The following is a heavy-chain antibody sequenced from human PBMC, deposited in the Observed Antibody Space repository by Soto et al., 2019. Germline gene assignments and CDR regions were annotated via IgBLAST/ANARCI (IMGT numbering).Heavy chain of an antibody. D-gene: IGHD2-15*01. CDR3: AREVDCSGGSCYRGYFDY. Sequence: QVQLVESGGGVVQPGRSLRPSCAASGFTFSSYAMHWVRQAPGKGLEWVAVIWYDGSNKYYADSVKGRFTISRDNSQNTLNLQMNSLRAEDTAVYYCAREVDCSGGSCYRGYFDYWGQGTLVTVSS. J-gene: IGHJ4*02. CDR1: GFTFSSYA. V-gene: IGHV3-33*01. CDR2: IWYDGSNK.